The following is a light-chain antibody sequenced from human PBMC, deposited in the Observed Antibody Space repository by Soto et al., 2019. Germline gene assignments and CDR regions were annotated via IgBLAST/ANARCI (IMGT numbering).Light chain of an antibody. CDR2: EVS. J-gene: IGLJ1*01. Sequence: QSALAQPPSASWSPGQSVTISCTGTSSDVGGYNSVSWYQQLPGKAPKLMIYEVSKRPSGVPDRFSGSKSGNTASLTVSGLQAEDEADYYCSSYAGSDVFVFGTGTKVTVL. CDR3: SSYAGSDVFV. V-gene: IGLV2-8*01. CDR1: SSDVGGYNS.